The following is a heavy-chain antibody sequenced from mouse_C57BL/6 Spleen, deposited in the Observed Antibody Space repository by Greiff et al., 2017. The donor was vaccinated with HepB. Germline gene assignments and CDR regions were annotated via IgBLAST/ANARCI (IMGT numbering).Heavy chain of an antibody. CDR1: GYAFSSSW. Sequence: LVESGPELVKPGASVKISCKASGYAFSSSWMNWVKQRPGKGLEWIGRIYPGDGDTNYNGKFKGKATLTADKSSSTAYMQLSSLTSEDSAVYFCARHGSSLLLSMDYWGQGTSVTVSS. J-gene: IGHJ4*01. CDR2: IYPGDGDT. D-gene: IGHD1-1*01. CDR3: ARHGSSLLLSMDY. V-gene: IGHV1-82*01.